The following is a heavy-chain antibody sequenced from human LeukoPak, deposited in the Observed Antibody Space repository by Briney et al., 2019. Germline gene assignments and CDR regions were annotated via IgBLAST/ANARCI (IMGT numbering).Heavy chain of an antibody. Sequence: GGSLRLSCAASGFTFSSYWMSWVRQAPGKGLEGVANIKQDGSEKYYVDSVKGRFTISRDNAENSLYLQMNSLRAEDTAVYYCARERGPHRWELHIWGQGTMVTVSS. CDR1: GFTFSSYW. J-gene: IGHJ3*02. V-gene: IGHV3-7*01. CDR2: IKQDGSEK. CDR3: ARERGPHRWELHI. D-gene: IGHD1-26*01.